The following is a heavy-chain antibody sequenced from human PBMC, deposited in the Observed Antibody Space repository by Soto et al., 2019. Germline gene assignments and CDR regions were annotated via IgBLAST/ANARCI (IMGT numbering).Heavy chain of an antibody. V-gene: IGHV1-46*03. J-gene: IGHJ4*02. CDR2: INPSGGST. D-gene: IGHD3-10*01. CDR3: ARGRVTIVRGAIDY. CDR1: GYTFIRYY. Sequence: QVQLVQSGAEVKKPWASVKVSCKAFGYTFIRYYIHWVRQAPGQGLEWMGIINPSGGSTSYTQKFQGRVTMTSDTSTRTVYMELSSLRSDDTAVYYCARGRVTIVRGAIDYWGQGTLVTVSS.